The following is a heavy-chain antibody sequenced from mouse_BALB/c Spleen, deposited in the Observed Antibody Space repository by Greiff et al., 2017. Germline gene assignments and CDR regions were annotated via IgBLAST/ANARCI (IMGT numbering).Heavy chain of an antibody. V-gene: IGHV6-6*02. Sequence: EVKLVESGGGLVQPGGSMKLSCVASGFTFSNYWMNWVRQSPEKGLEWVAEIRLKSNNYATHYAESVKGRFTISRDDSKSSVYLQMNNLRAEDTGIYYCTRPLYYGSSYFDYWGQGTTLTVSS. D-gene: IGHD1-1*01. CDR1: GFTFSNYW. J-gene: IGHJ2*01. CDR3: TRPLYYGSSYFDY. CDR2: IRLKSNNYAT.